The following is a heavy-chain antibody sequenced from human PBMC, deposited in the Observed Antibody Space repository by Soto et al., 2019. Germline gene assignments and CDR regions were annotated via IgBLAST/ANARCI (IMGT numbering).Heavy chain of an antibody. D-gene: IGHD2-15*01. CDR3: ATVRRYCSGGSCYSVSDWFDP. V-gene: IGHV1-24*01. Sequence: ASVKVSCKVSGYTLTDLSMHWVRQAPGKGLEWMGGFDPEDGETIYAQKFQGRVTMTEDTSTDTAYMELSSLRSEDTAVYYCATVRRYCSGGSCYSVSDWFDPWGQGTLVTVSS. CDR2: FDPEDGET. CDR1: GYTLTDLS. J-gene: IGHJ5*02.